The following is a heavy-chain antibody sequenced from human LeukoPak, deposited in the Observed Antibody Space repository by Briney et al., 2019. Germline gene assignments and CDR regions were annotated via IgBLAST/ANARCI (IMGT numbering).Heavy chain of an antibody. CDR1: GYTFTSYY. CDR2: INPSGGST. V-gene: IGHV1-46*01. J-gene: IGHJ4*02. Sequence: ASVKVSCKASGYTFTSYYMHWVRQAPGQGLEWMGIINPSGGSTSYAQKFQGRVTMTRDTSTSTVYMELSSLRSEDTAVYYCARAQGGIAAAGMGFDYWGQGTLVTVSS. CDR3: ARAQGGIAAAGMGFDY. D-gene: IGHD6-13*01.